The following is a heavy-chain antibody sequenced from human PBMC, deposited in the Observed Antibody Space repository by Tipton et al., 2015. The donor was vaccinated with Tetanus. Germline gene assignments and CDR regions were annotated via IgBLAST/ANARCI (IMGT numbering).Heavy chain of an antibody. CDR2: SWYDGTDQ. V-gene: IGHV3-33*01. Sequence: SLRLSCAASGFIFSSYGIHWVRQAPGKGLEWVAVSWYDGTDQYYADSVKGRFTLSRDNSKNTLYLQMDSLRAEDTALYYCAGEADCSGGSCFSGDFDNWGQGTQVTVSS. D-gene: IGHD2-15*01. CDR3: AGEADCSGGSCFSGDFDN. J-gene: IGHJ4*02. CDR1: GFIFSSYG.